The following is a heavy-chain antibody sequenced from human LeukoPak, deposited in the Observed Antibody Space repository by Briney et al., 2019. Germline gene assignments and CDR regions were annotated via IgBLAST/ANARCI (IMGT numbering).Heavy chain of an antibody. CDR3: AKPGRTAAGLFDS. J-gene: IGHJ4*02. CDR1: GFTFKNYA. D-gene: IGHD6-13*01. CDR2: FSVNGRDT. Sequence: GGSLRLSCAAAGFTFKNYALSWVRQAPGKGLEWVSGFSVNGRDTYYADFVKGRFTIARDIAKNTLYLQMNSLRAEDTATYYCAKPGRTAAGLFDSWGQGTLVTVSS. V-gene: IGHV3-23*01.